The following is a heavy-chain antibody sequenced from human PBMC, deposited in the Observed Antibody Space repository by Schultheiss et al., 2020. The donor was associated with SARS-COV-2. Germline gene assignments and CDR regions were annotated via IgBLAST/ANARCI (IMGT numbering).Heavy chain of an antibody. CDR2: IYNSGST. Sequence: GSLRLSCTVSGGSISSYYWSWIRQPPGKGLEWIGYIYNSGSTNYNPSLKSRVTISVDTSKNQFSLKLSSVTAADTAVYYCARSPPYGDYGYYFDYWGQGTLVTVSS. CDR3: ARSPPYGDYGYYFDY. V-gene: IGHV4-59*01. D-gene: IGHD4-17*01. J-gene: IGHJ4*02. CDR1: GGSISSYY.